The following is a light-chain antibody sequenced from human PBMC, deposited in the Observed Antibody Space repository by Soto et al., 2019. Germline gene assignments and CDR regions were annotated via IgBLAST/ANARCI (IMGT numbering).Light chain of an antibody. CDR3: QQFSSYPLT. J-gene: IGKJ4*01. Sequence: DVVMTQTPLSSPVTLGQPASISCRSSQSLLHSDGNTYLSWLQQRPGQPPRXXIYDASSRATGIPDRFSGSGSGTDFTLTISRLEPEDFAVYYCQQFSSYPLTFGGGTKVDIK. V-gene: IGKV2-24*01. CDR2: DAS. CDR1: QSLLHSDGNTY.